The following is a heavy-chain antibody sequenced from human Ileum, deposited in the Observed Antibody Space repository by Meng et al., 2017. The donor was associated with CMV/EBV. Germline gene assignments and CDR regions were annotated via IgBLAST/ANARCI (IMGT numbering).Heavy chain of an antibody. D-gene: IGHD6-13*01. J-gene: IGHJ5*02. CDR1: GASISSGDYY. CDR2: IFFSGNT. CDR3: ARFRIAALGNLFDP. V-gene: IGHV4-30-4*08. Sequence: QRQLQESGPGLVNPSQTLSLSCTDSGASISSGDYYWSWIRQPPGKGLEWIGYIFFSGNTYYNPSLNNRVIISIDTPRNQFSLKVDSVTAADTAVYYCARFRIAALGNLFDPWGHGTLVTVSS.